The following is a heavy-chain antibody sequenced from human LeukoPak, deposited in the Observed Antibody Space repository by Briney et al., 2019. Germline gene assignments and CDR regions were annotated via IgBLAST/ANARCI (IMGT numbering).Heavy chain of an antibody. CDR1: GFTFSSYA. D-gene: IGHD3-22*01. Sequence: GSLRLSCAASGFTFSSYAMSWIRQPPGKGLEWIGEINHSGSTNYNPSLKSRVTISVDTSKNQFSLKLSSVTAADTAVYYCATISYYYDSSGYYYLKGMDVWGQGTTVTVSS. J-gene: IGHJ6*02. CDR2: INHSGST. V-gene: IGHV4-34*08. CDR3: ATISYYYDSSGYYYLKGMDV.